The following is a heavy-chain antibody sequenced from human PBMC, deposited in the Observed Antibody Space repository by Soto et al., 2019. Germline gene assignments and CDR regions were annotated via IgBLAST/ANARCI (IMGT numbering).Heavy chain of an antibody. CDR2: ISNSGAVT. V-gene: IGHV3-23*01. D-gene: IGHD3-22*01. Sequence: EVVLLESGGGVVQPGGSLRLSCAVSGFTFRNYGMSWVRQAPGKGLEWVSSISNSGAVTYYADSAKGRCTISRDNSKNTLHIQMNSLRADDTAVYYCAKDRMIVDPLGFDIWGQGTLVTVSS. CDR1: GFTFRNYG. CDR3: AKDRMIVDPLGFDI. J-gene: IGHJ3*02.